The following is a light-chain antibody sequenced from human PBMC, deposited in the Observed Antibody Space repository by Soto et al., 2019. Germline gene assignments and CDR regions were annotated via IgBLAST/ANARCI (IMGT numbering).Light chain of an antibody. CDR3: QQYNNWLPST. V-gene: IGKV3-15*01. J-gene: IGKJ3*01. CDR2: GAS. CDR1: QSVSSN. Sequence: EIVMTQSPATLSVSPGERATLSCRASQSVSSNLAWYQQKPGQAPRLLIYGASTRATGIPARFSGSGSGTEFTLTISSLQSEDFAVSYCQQYNNWLPSTFGPGTKVDIK.